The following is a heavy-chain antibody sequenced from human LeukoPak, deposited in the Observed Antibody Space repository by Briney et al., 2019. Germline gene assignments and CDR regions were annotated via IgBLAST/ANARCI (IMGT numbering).Heavy chain of an antibody. Sequence: SETLSLTCTVSGDSLRSSYWSWIRQPPGKGLEWVGYIYYSGSTDYNPSLKGRVNMSVDTSKNQVSLTLNSVTAADTAIYYCARHADIATVFDPWGQGTLAIVSS. V-gene: IGHV4-59*08. CDR3: ARHADIATVFDP. CDR2: IYYSGST. CDR1: GDSLRSSY. D-gene: IGHD5-12*01. J-gene: IGHJ5*02.